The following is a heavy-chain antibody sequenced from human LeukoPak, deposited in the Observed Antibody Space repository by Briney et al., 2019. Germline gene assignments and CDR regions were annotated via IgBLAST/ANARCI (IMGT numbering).Heavy chain of an antibody. CDR1: GFSFSSYG. J-gene: IGHJ5*02. V-gene: IGHV3-30*02. CDR3: ARGGKLEPTALAS. D-gene: IGHD2-21*02. CDR2: IRYDGSNK. Sequence: GGSLSLSCAASGFSFSSYGMYWVRQAPGKGLEWVAFIRYDGSNKYYADSVKGRSTISRDNANRMLSLHINSLRVEDSAIYYCARGGKLEPTALASWGQGSLVVVSS.